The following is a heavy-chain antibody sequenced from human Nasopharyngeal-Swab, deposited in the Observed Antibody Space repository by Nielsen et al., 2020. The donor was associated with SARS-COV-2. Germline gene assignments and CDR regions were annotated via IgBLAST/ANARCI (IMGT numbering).Heavy chain of an antibody. CDR2: INSEGSST. CDR1: GFTFSTYW. J-gene: IGHJ3*02. V-gene: IGHV3-74*01. CDR3: ARDLDCSSSDCYLDAFDI. D-gene: IGHD2-2*01. Sequence: GESLKISCAASGFTFSTYWMHWVRQAPGKGLVWVSRINSEGSSTTYADSVKGRFTISRDNAKNTLSLQMNSLRVEDTAVYYCARDLDCSSSDCYLDAFDIWGQGTAVTVPS.